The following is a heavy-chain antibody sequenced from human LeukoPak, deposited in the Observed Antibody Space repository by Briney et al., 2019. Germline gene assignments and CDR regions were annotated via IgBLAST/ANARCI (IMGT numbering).Heavy chain of an antibody. D-gene: IGHD3-9*01. CDR1: GFTFDYYA. CDR2: INWDSGTI. J-gene: IGHJ6*02. CDR3: AKDIGTRILTGYWGGGMDV. V-gene: IGHV3-9*01. Sequence: GGSLRLSCAASGFTFDYYAMHWVRQAPGKGLEWVSGINWDSGTIAYADSVKGRFTISRDNAKNSPSLQMNSVRAEDTALYYCAKDIGTRILTGYWGGGMDVWGQGTTVTVSS.